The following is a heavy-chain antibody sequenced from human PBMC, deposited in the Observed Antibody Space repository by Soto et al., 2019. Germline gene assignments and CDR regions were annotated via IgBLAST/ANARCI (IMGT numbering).Heavy chain of an antibody. CDR1: GFPFSDYY. J-gene: IGHJ4*02. V-gene: IGHV3-11*05. CDR3: AKVPVSLGYSYGPDY. CDR2: ISPKSTYR. D-gene: IGHD5-18*01. Sequence: PGGSLRLSFATSGFPFSDYYMSWIRQAPGKGLEWLSHISPKSTYRNYADSVKGRFTISRDNSKNTLYLQMNSLRAEDTAVYYCAKVPVSLGYSYGPDYWGQGTLVTVSS.